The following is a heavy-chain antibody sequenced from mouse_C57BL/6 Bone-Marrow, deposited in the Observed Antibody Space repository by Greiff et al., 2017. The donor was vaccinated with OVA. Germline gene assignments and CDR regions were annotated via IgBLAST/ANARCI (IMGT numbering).Heavy chain of an antibody. CDR2: ISYSGST. V-gene: IGHV3-8*01. CDR3: ARCQYGYDGYWYFDV. CDR1: GYSITSDY. D-gene: IGHD2-2*01. J-gene: IGHJ1*03. Sequence: EVMLVESGPGLAKPSQTLSLTCSVTGYSITSDYWNWIRKFPGNKLEYMGYISYSGSTYYNPSLKSRISITRDTSKNQYYLQLNSVTTEDTATYYCARCQYGYDGYWYFDVWGTGTTVTVSS.